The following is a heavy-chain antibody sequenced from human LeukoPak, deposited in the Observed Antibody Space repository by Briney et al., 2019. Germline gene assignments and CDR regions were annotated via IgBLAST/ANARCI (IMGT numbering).Heavy chain of an antibody. CDR1: GGTFSGYA. J-gene: IGHJ5*02. Sequence: SVKVSCKASGGTFSGYAISWVRQAPGQGLEWMGGIIPIFGTANYAQKFQGRVTITADESTSTAYMELSSLRSEDTAVYYCARGLGYDFWSGYYEKNWFDPWGQGTLVTVS. D-gene: IGHD3-3*01. CDR2: IIPIFGTA. CDR3: ARGLGYDFWSGYYEKNWFDP. V-gene: IGHV1-69*13.